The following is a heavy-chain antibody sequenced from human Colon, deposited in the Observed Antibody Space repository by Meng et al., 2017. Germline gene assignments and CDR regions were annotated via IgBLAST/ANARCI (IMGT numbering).Heavy chain of an antibody. CDR1: GFTFSDHY. V-gene: IGHV3-72*01. CDR3: ARVIVGATDWYFDL. D-gene: IGHD1-26*01. Sequence: GGSLRLSCAASGFTFSDHYMDWVRQAPGKGLEWVVRSRNKANSYTTEYAASVKGRFTISRGDSKNSLYLQMNSLKTEDTALYYCARVIVGATDWYFDLWGRGTLVTVSS. J-gene: IGHJ2*01. CDR2: SRNKANSYTT.